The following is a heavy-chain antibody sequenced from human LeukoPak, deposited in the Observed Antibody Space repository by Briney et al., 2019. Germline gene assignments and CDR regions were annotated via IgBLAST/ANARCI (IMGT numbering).Heavy chain of an antibody. Sequence: PSETLSLTCAVYGGPFSTYYWNWIRQSPGMGLEWIGEINQSGSTNYNPSLKSRVTISIDPSKAQFSLKLSSVTAADTAVYYRARGPGWTTMTRPFDNWGRGTLVTVSS. V-gene: IGHV4-34*01. CDR3: ARGPGWTTMTRPFDN. J-gene: IGHJ4*02. CDR1: GGPFSTYY. D-gene: IGHD4-17*01. CDR2: INQSGST.